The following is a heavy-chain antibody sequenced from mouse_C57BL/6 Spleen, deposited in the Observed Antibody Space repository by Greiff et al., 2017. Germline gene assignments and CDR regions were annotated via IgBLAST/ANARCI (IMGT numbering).Heavy chain of an antibody. CDR1: GYTFTSYT. J-gene: IGHJ2*01. Sequence: VKLMESGAELARPGASVKMSCKASGYTFTSYTMHWVKQRPGQGLEWIGYINPSSGYTKYNQKFKDKATLTADKSSSTAYMQLSSLTSEDSAVYYCARGNWEGGFDYWGQGTTLTVSS. V-gene: IGHV1-4*01. CDR3: ARGNWEGGFDY. CDR2: INPSSGYT. D-gene: IGHD4-1*01.